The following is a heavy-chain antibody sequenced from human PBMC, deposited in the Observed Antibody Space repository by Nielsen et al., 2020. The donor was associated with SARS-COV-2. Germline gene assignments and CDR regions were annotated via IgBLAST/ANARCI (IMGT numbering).Heavy chain of an antibody. CDR3: ARMGAGGYYYYYMDV. Sequence: SETLSLTCTVSGYSISSGYYWGWIRQPPGKGLEWIGSIYHSGSTYYNPSLKSRVTISVDTSKNQFSLKLSSVTAADTAVYYCARMGAGGYYYYYMDVWGKGTTVTVSS. CDR1: GYSISSGYY. CDR2: IYHSGST. D-gene: IGHD2-8*02. J-gene: IGHJ6*03. V-gene: IGHV4-38-2*02.